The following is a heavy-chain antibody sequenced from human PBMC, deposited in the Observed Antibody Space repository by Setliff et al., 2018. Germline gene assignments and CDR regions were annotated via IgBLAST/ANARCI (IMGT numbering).Heavy chain of an antibody. Sequence: SETLSLTCSVSGGSISNHYWSWIRQPPGKGLEWIGYIYDNGNTNYNPSLKSRVTISVDTSKKQFSLKLSSVTAADTAVYYCARGVAAAGPFDYWGQGTLVTVSS. V-gene: IGHV4-59*08. CDR3: ARGVAAAGPFDY. CDR1: GGSISNHY. D-gene: IGHD6-13*01. J-gene: IGHJ4*02. CDR2: IYDNGNT.